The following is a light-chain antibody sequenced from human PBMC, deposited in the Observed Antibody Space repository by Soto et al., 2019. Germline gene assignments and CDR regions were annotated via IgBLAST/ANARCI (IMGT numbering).Light chain of an antibody. J-gene: IGLJ1*01. Sequence: QSALTQPPSVSGAPGQRVTISCSGTSSSIGAGYEVHWYHQLPGTAPKLVVSGNGNRPSGVPDRLSASKSGNTASLTISGLQAEDEADYYCSSYTSSSTQVFGTGTKLTVL. CDR2: GNG. CDR1: SSSIGAGYE. CDR3: SSYTSSSTQV. V-gene: IGLV1-40*01.